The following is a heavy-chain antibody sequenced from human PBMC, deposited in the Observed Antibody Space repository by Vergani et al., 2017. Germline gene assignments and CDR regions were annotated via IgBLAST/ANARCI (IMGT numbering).Heavy chain of an antibody. CDR1: GDSISSGDYY. CDR3: ARGTFLHAF. D-gene: IGHD1-26*01. Sequence: QVQLQESGPGLLKPSQTLSLPCSVAGDSISSGDYYWNWIRQPAGKGLEWMGRIYSSGSTSYNPSIKSRITMSLDTSKIQFSLSLSSVTAADTAVYYFARGTFLHAF. V-gene: IGHV4-61*02. J-gene: IGHJ3*01. CDR2: IYSSGST.